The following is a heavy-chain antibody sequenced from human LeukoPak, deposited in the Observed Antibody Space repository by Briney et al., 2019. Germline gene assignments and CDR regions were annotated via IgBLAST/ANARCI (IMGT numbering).Heavy chain of an antibody. J-gene: IGHJ3*02. CDR1: GFTFSSYG. D-gene: IGHD1-26*01. V-gene: IGHV3-33*01. CDR2: IWYDGSNK. Sequence: GGSLRLSCAASGFTFSSYGMHWVRQAPGKGLEWVAVIWYDGSNKYYADSVKGRFTISRDNSKNTLYLQMNSLRAEDTAVYYCARDGVGAVYDAFGIWGQGTMVTVSS. CDR3: ARDGVGAVYDAFGI.